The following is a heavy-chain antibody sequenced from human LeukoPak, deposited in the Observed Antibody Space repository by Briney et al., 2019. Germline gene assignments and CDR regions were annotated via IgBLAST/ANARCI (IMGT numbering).Heavy chain of an antibody. CDR2: IYYSGST. V-gene: IGHV4-39*07. D-gene: IGHD3-10*01. J-gene: IGHJ5*02. CDR3: ARQIYYGSGSYGNWFDP. Sequence: PSETLSLTCTVSGGSISSSSYYWGWIRQPPGKGLEWIGSIYYSGSTYYNPSLKSRVTISVDTSKNQFSLKLSSVTAADTAVYYCARQIYYGSGSYGNWFDPWGQGTLVTVSS. CDR1: GGSISSSSYY.